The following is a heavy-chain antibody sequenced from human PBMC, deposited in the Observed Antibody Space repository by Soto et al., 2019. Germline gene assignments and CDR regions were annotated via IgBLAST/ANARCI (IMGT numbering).Heavy chain of an antibody. D-gene: IGHD3-10*01. CDR2: ISGSGSSV. CDR3: AKVRASYLSASYFYYGLDV. J-gene: IGHJ6*02. V-gene: IGHV3-23*01. CDR1: GFTFSHYV. Sequence: EVELLESGGGLVRPGGSLRLSCAASGFTFSHYVLSWVRQSPERGLEWVSFISGSGSSVYVADSVRGRFIMSRDLSTNTVSLQMNSLRAEDTAVYYCAKVRASYLSASYFYYGLDVWGQGTTVTVSS.